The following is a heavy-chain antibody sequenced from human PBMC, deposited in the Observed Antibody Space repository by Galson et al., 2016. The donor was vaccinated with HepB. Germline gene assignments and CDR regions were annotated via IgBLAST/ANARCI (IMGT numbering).Heavy chain of an antibody. J-gene: IGHJ6*02. CDR1: GFTFSNAW. D-gene: IGHD3-9*01. V-gene: IGHV3-15*01. Sequence: SLRLSCAASGFTFSNAWMSWVRQAPGKGLEWVGRIKSKTDRGTIEYAAPVRGRFTISRDDSKNTLYLHMNSLKTADTAVCYCTTLSFDWFDWLDYDSVDVWGQGTTVTVSS. CDR3: TTLSFDWFDWLDYDSVDV. CDR2: IKSKTDRGTI.